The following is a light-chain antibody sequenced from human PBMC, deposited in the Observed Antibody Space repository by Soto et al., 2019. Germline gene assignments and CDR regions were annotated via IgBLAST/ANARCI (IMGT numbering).Light chain of an antibody. CDR3: AAWDDSLSVVV. CDR1: SSNIGSNY. CDR2: SNN. Sequence: QSVLTQPPSASGTPGQRVTIYCSGSSSNIGSNYVYWYQQLPGTAPKLLIYSNNQRPSGVPDRFSGSKSGTSASLAISGLRSEDEADYYCAAWDDSLSVVVFGGGTKLTVL. J-gene: IGLJ2*01. V-gene: IGLV1-47*02.